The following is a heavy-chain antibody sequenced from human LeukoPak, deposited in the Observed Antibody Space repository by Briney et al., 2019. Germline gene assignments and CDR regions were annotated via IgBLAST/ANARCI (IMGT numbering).Heavy chain of an antibody. CDR2: IYYSGST. D-gene: IGHD3-3*01. J-gene: IGHJ4*02. CDR3: AEVPPLYWNFGAHPGYFDY. V-gene: IGHV4-59*01. Sequence: TSETLSLTCTVSGGSISSYYWSWIRQPPGKGLEWIGYIYYSGSTNYNPSLKSRVTISVDTSKNQFSLKLSFVTAADTAVYYCAEVPPLYWNFGAHPGYFDYWGQGTLVTVSS. CDR1: GGSISSYY.